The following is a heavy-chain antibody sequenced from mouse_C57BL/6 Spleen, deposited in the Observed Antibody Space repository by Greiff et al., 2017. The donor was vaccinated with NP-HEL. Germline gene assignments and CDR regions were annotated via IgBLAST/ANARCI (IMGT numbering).Heavy chain of an antibody. CDR1: GFTFSSYA. D-gene: IGHD3-2*02. J-gene: IGHJ3*01. V-gene: IGHV5-4*01. Sequence: EVKLVESGGGLVKPGGSLKLSCAASGFTFSSYAMSWVRQTPEKRLEWVATISDGGSYTYYPDNVKGRFTISRDNAKNNLYLQMSNLKSEDTAMYYCARDRDSSGFAWFAYWGQGTLVTVSA. CDR2: ISDGGSYT. CDR3: ARDRDSSGFAWFAY.